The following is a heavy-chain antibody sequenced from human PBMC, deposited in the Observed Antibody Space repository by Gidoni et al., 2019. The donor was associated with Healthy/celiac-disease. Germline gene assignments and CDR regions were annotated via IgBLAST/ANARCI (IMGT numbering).Heavy chain of an antibody. V-gene: IGHV1-69*01. D-gene: IGHD2-2*01. CDR1: GGTFSSYA. J-gene: IGHJ4*02. CDR2: ISPIFCTA. Sequence: QVQLVQSGAEVKKPGSSVKVSCKASGGTFSSYAISWVRQAPGKGLEWMGGISPIFCTANYAQKFPGRVPITADESTSTAYMELSSLRSEDTAVYYCARGELLCSSTSCYADYFDYWGQGTLVTVSS. CDR3: ARGELLCSSTSCYADYFDY.